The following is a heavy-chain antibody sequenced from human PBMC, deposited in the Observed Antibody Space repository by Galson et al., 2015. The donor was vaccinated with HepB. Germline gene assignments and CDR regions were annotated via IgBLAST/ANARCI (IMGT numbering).Heavy chain of an antibody. J-gene: IGHJ4*02. CDR3: ARVGTTITSHHPFDY. CDR1: GGSISNYY. CDR2: IYYSGST. D-gene: IGHD5-12*01. Sequence: ETLSLTCTVSGGSISNYYWSWIRQPPGKGLEWIGYIYYSGSTNYNPSLKGRVTISVDTSKNQFSLKLSSVTAADTAVYYCARVGTTITSHHPFDYWGQGTLVTVSS. V-gene: IGHV4-59*13.